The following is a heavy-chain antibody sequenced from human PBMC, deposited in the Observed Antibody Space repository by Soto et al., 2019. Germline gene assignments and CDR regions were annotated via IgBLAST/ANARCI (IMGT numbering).Heavy chain of an antibody. V-gene: IGHV6-1*01. Sequence: QTLSLTCAISGDSVSSNSAAWNWIRQSPSRGLEWLGRTYYRSKWYNDYAVSVKSRITINPDTSKNQFSLRLNSVTPEDTAVYYCAREYSSWRNPGFDYWGQGTLVTVSS. CDR1: GDSVSSNSAA. CDR3: AREYSSWRNPGFDY. D-gene: IGHD6-6*01. J-gene: IGHJ4*02. CDR2: TYYRSKWYN.